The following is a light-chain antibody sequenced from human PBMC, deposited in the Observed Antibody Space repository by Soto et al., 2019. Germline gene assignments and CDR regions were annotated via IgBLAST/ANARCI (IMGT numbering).Light chain of an antibody. J-gene: IGLJ2*01. Sequence: QSALTQPASVSGSPGQSITISCTGTSSDVGGYNYVSWYQQYPGKAPKLMIYEVSNRPSGVSNRFSGSKSGNTASLTISGLQAEDEADYYCSSYAGSSTHVVFGGGTKLTVL. CDR3: SSYAGSSTHVV. CDR1: SSDVGGYNY. CDR2: EVS. V-gene: IGLV2-14*01.